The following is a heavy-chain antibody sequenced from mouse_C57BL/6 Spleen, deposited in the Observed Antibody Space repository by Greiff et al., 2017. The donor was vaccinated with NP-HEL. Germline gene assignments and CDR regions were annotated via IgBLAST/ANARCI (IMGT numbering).Heavy chain of an antibody. J-gene: IGHJ2*01. CDR1: GYTFTSYW. D-gene: IGHD2-1*01. Sequence: QVQLQQPGAELVMPGASVKLSCKASGYTFTSYWMHWVKQRPGQGLEWIGEIDPSDSYTNYNQKFKGKSTLTVDKSSSTAYRQLSSLTSEDSAVYYCARGNYGVYFDYWGQGTTLTGSS. V-gene: IGHV1-69*01. CDR2: IDPSDSYT. CDR3: ARGNYGVYFDY.